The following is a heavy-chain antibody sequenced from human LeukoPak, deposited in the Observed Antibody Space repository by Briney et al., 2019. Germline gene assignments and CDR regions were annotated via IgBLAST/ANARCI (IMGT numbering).Heavy chain of an antibody. CDR1: GFTFSSYW. J-gene: IGHJ4*02. CDR2: TWTDGIST. CDR3: ARESESSGWYDY. D-gene: IGHD6-19*01. V-gene: IGHV3-74*01. Sequence: GGSLRLSCAASGFTFSSYWMHWVRQAPGKGLVWVSCTWTDGISTSYADSVKGRFTISRDNSKNSLYLQMNSLRSDDTALYYCARESESSGWYDYWGQGTLVTVSS.